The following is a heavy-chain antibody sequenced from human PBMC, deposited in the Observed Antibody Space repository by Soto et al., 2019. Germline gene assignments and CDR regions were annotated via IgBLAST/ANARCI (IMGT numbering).Heavy chain of an antibody. CDR1: GFTFSSYE. CDR2: ISSSGSTI. V-gene: IGHV3-48*03. Sequence: GVLRLSCAASGFTFSSYEMNWVRQAPGKGLEWVSYISSSGSTIYYADSVKGRFTISRDNAKNSLYLQMNSLRAEDTAVYYCASGFVVIGPADAFDIWGQGTMVTVSS. CDR3: ASGFVVIGPADAFDI. J-gene: IGHJ3*02. D-gene: IGHD3-22*01.